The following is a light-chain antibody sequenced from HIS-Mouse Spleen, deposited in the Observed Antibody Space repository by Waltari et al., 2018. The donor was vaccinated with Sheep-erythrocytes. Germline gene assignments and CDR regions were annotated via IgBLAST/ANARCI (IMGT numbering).Light chain of an antibody. CDR1: QSISSH. Sequence: DIQMTQSPSSLSASVGDRVTITCRASQSISSHLNWYQQKPGKATKLLIYGASSLQSGVPSRFSGSGSGTDFTLTISSLQPEDFATYYCQQSYSTPRTFGQGTKVEIK. CDR3: QQSYSTPRT. CDR2: GAS. J-gene: IGKJ1*01. V-gene: IGKV1-39*01.